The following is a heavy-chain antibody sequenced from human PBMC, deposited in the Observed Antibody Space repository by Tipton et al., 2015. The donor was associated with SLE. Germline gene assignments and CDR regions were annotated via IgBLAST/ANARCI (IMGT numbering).Heavy chain of an antibody. V-gene: IGHV1-69*05. Sequence: QLVQSGAEVRKPGSSVKVSCKASGGTFSSYAISWVRQAPGQGLEWMGGIIPILGIANYAQKFQGRVTITTDESTSTAYMELSSLRSEDTAVYYCARRGNRNVDDAFDIWGQGTMVTVSS. D-gene: IGHD1-14*01. CDR3: ARRGNRNVDDAFDI. J-gene: IGHJ3*02. CDR2: IIPILGIA. CDR1: GGTFSSYA.